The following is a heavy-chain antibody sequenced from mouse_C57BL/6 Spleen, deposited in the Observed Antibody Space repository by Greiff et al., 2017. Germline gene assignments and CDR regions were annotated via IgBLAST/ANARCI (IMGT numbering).Heavy chain of an antibody. CDR2: ISNLAYSI. CDR3: ARDYYGSSHGFAY. J-gene: IGHJ3*01. CDR1: GFTFSDYG. V-gene: IGHV5-15*04. Sequence: EVKLVESGGGLVQPGGSLKLSCAASGFTFSDYGMAWVRQAPRKGPGWVAFISNLAYSIYYADTVTGRFPISRENAKNTLYLEMSSLRSEDTAMYYCARDYYGSSHGFAYWGQGTPVTVSA. D-gene: IGHD1-1*01.